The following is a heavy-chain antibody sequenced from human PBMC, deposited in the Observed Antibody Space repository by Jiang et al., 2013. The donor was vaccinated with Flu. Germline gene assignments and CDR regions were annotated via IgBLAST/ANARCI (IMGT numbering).Heavy chain of an antibody. Sequence: GPGLVKPSETLSLSCTVSGGSFISENSYWGWIRQPPGKGLEWIGSIYYSGKTYYNPSLKSRVTISVDMSKKQFSLRLTSVTAADTAVFYCASQHWDHGSGSYYMNFWGQGTLVTVSS. CDR2: IYYSGKT. J-gene: IGHJ4*02. D-gene: IGHD3-10*01. V-gene: IGHV4-39*07. CDR3: ASQHWDHGSGSYYMNF. CDR1: GGSFISENSY.